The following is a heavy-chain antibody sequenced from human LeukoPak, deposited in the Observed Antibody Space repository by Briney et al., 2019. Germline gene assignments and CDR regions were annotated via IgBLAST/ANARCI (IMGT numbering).Heavy chain of an antibody. V-gene: IGHV3-48*02. CDR2: LSGGSSNI. CDR3: ARILSGSGSYGAFDI. J-gene: IGHJ3*02. Sequence: PGGFLRLSCAAPGFTFSMNWVRPAPGTGLGWVSYLSGGSSNINYADSVKGRFTISRDNAKNSLYLQMNSLRDEDTAVYYCARILSGSGSYGAFDIWGQGTMVSVSS. CDR1: GFTFS. D-gene: IGHD3-10*01.